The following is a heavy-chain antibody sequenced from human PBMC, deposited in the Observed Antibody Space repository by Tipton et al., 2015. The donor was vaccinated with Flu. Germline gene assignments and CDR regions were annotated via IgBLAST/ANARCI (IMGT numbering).Heavy chain of an antibody. V-gene: IGHV4-59*01. CDR2: IYYSGST. D-gene: IGHD6-13*01. J-gene: IGHJ2*01. Sequence: TLSLTCTVSGGSISSYYWSWIRQPPGKGLEWIGYIYYSGSTNYNPSLKSRVTISVDTSKNQFSLKLSSVTAADTAVYYCAGVSSSSSWSQVWYFDLWGRGTLVTVSS. CDR1: GGSISSYY. CDR3: AGVSSSSSWSQVWYFDL.